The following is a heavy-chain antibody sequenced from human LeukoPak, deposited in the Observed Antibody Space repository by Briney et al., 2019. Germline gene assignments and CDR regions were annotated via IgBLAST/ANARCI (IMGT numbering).Heavy chain of an antibody. V-gene: IGHV3-48*02. J-gene: IGHJ4*02. Sequence: GGSLRLSCAASGFTFSSYSMNWVRQAPGKGLEWVSYISSSSSSIYYADSVKGRFTISRDNAKNSLFLQMNSLRDKDTAVYYCARDKSGYSGGWYLFDYWGQGTLVTVSS. CDR2: ISSSSSSI. D-gene: IGHD6-19*01. CDR1: GFTFSSYS. CDR3: ARDKSGYSGGWYLFDY.